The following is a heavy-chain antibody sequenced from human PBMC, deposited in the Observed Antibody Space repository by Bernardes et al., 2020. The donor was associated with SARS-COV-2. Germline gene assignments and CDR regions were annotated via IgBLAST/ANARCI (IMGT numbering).Heavy chain of an antibody. V-gene: IGHV3-74*01. CDR3: TRDVSWGQKLP. CDR1: GFTFSNYW. CDR2: ITNDGSTT. J-gene: IGHJ5*02. D-gene: IGHD3-16*01. Sequence: GGSLRLSCAASGFTFSNYWMHWVRQAPGKGLVWVSRITNDGSTTWYADSVKGRFTISRDNAKNTLYLQMNSLRVEDTAVYYCTRDVSWGQKLPWGQGTLVTVSS.